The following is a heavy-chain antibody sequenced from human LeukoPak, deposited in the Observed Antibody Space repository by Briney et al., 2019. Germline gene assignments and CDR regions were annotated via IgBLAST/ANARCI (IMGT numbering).Heavy chain of an antibody. Sequence: PSETLSLTCAVYGGSFSGYYWSWIRQPPGKGLEWIGEINHSGSTNYNPSLKSRVTISVDTSKNQFSLKLSSVTAADTAVYYCARGLLRYFDWLGFDPWGQGTLVTVSS. CDR2: INHSGST. V-gene: IGHV4-34*01. J-gene: IGHJ5*02. CDR1: GGSFSGYY. CDR3: ARGLLRYFDWLGFDP. D-gene: IGHD3-9*01.